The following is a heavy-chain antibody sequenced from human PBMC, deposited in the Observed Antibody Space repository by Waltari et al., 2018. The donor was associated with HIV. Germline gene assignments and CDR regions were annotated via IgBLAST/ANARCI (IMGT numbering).Heavy chain of an antibody. CDR2: INPSGGST. J-gene: IGHJ4*02. Sequence: QVQLVQSGAEVKKPGASVKVSCQASGYTFTSYYMHWVRQAPGQGLEWMGIINPSGGSTSYAQKFQGRVTMTRDTSTSTVYMELSSLRSEDTAVYYCARDMDNIAAAGTHFDYWGQGTLVTVSS. CDR1: GYTFTSYY. D-gene: IGHD6-13*01. V-gene: IGHV1-46*03. CDR3: ARDMDNIAAAGTHFDY.